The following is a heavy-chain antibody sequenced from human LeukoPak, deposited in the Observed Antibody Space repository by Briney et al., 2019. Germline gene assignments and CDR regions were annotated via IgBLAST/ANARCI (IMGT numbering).Heavy chain of an antibody. J-gene: IGHJ6*02. CDR1: GGTFSSYA. Sequence: ASVKVSCKASGGTFSSYAISWVRQAPGQGLEWMGRIIPILGIANYAQKFQGRVTITADKSTSTAYMELSSLRSEDTAVYYCARGKVVVPYGMDVWGQGTLVTVSS. CDR2: IIPILGIA. CDR3: ARGKVVVPYGMDV. D-gene: IGHD2-15*01. V-gene: IGHV1-69*04.